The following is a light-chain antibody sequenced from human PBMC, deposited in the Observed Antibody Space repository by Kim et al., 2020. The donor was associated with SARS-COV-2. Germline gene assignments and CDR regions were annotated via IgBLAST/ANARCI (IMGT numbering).Light chain of an antibody. CDR3: QSYDSSLSGWV. J-gene: IGLJ3*02. CDR1: GSNIGAGYD. V-gene: IGLV1-40*01. CDR2: GNS. Sequence: TTSRTGSGSNIGAGYDVHWDQQLPXTAPNLLIYGNSNRPSGVPDRFSGSKSGTSASLAITGLQAEDEADYYCQSYDSSLSGWVFGGGTQLTVL.